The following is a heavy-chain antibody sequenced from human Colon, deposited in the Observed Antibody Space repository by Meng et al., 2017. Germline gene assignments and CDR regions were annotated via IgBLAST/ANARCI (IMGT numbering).Heavy chain of an antibody. Sequence: QGQAKAWGEGLLKPSETLSLTCAVYGGSFSGSYWSGIRQPPGKGLEWIGEINHSGSTNYNPSLKSRVTISVDTSKNQFSLKLSSVTAADTAVYYCARGWGYCSSTSCYFLDYWGQGTLVTVSS. CDR1: GGSFSGSY. CDR2: INHSGST. D-gene: IGHD2-2*01. CDR3: ARGWGYCSSTSCYFLDY. V-gene: IGHV4-34*01. J-gene: IGHJ4*02.